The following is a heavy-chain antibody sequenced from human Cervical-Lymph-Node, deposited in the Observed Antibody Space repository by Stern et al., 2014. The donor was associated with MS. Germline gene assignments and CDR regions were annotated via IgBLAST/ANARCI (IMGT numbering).Heavy chain of an antibody. CDR3: VRRRDSDSYDTFDI. CDR1: GYSFSHFW. CDR2: IYPADPDT. D-gene: IGHD3-22*01. Sequence: EVQLVESGAEVKKPGESLKISCKTSGYSFSHFWIGWVRQMPGKGLEWVGIIYPADPDTTYSPSFQGQVAISADVSISTAYLQWSSLKASDTAMYYCVRRRDSDSYDTFDIWGQGTMLTVSS. V-gene: IGHV5-51*01. J-gene: IGHJ3*02.